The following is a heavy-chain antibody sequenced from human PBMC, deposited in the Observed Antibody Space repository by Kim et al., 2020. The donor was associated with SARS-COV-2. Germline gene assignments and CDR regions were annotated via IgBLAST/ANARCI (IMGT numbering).Heavy chain of an antibody. V-gene: IGHV4-59*09. Sequence: NPHLKSRVTISVDTSKNQFSLKLSSVTAADTAVYYCARGLEGYSSGWYWDYWGQGTLVTVSS. CDR3: ARGLEGYSSGWYWDY. J-gene: IGHJ4*02. D-gene: IGHD6-19*01.